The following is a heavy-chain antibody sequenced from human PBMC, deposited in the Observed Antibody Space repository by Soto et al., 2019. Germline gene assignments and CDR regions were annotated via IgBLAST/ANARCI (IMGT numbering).Heavy chain of an antibody. CDR1: GFIFSDYY. CDR2: IGSGSSTYT. Sequence: QVQLVESGGGFVKPGGSLRLSCAASGFIFSDYYMSWIRQAPGKGLEWVAYIGSGSSTYTNYADSVKGRFTISRDNAKNSLYLQMNSLRAEDTAVHYCARLRNFDEDGGYFDLWGRGTLVTVSS. D-gene: IGHD3-9*01. V-gene: IGHV3-11*06. J-gene: IGHJ2*01. CDR3: ARLRNFDEDGGYFDL.